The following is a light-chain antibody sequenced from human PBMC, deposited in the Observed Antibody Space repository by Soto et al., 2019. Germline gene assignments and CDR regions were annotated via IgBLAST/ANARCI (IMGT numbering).Light chain of an antibody. CDR1: QTISSW. CDR2: KAS. Sequence: DIQMTQANSTMSGSWLDRVNIRCWASQTISSWLAWYQQKPGKAPKLLIYKASTLKSGVPSRFSGSGSGTEFTLTISSLQPDDFATYYCQHYNSYSEAFGQGTKVDIK. V-gene: IGKV1-5*03. CDR3: QHYNSYSEA. J-gene: IGKJ1*01.